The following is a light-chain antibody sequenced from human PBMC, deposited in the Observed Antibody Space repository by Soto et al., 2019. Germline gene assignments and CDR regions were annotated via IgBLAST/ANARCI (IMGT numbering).Light chain of an antibody. V-gene: IGLV2-14*03. CDR3: TSYKRCGLHG. J-gene: IGLJ1*01. CDR1: SSDVCVSIS. CDR2: DVN. Sequence: QSVLTQPASVSGSPGQSITVSCTGISSDVCVSISVSWYQLHPGKAPRLIIFDVNNRPSGVSPRFSGSKSGNTASLTISGIHTADEPYYVCTSYKRCGLHGFGSGTKLTV.